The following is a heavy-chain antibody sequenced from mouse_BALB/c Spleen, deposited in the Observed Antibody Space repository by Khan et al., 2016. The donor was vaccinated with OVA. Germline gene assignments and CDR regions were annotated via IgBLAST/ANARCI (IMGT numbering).Heavy chain of an antibody. CDR1: GFSLSTYG. D-gene: IGHD2-14*01. CDR2: IWSGGNT. Sequence: QVQLKESGPGLVQPSQSLSITCTVSGFSLSTYGIHWVRQSPGKGLEWLGLIWSGGNTDYNAAFISRLSISKDNNKCQIFFKMNSLQADDTAIYYCARNSYMYDYTYGGQGTLVTVSA. V-gene: IGHV2-4-1*01. CDR3: ARNSYMYDYTY. J-gene: IGHJ3*01.